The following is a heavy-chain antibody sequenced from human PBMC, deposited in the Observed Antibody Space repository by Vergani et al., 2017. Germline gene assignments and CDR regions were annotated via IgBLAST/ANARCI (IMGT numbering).Heavy chain of an antibody. CDR3: VRVKGSNWNDHLYDI. J-gene: IGHJ3*02. CDR2: IRSKAYGQAT. V-gene: IGHV3-49*03. CDR1: GFTFGYYA. Sequence: EVQLVESGGDLVQPGRSLRLSCTASGFTFGYYAMDWFRQAPGQGLEWVGGIRSKAYGQATIYAASVKGRFTISRDDSKSYLYLQMNSLQTEDTALYYCVRVKGSNWNDHLYDIWGQGTLFTVSS. D-gene: IGHD1-1*01.